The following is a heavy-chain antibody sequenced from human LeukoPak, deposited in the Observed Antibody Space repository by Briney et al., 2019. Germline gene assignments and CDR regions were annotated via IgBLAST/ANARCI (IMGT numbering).Heavy chain of an antibody. V-gene: IGHV1-18*04. CDR2: ISAYNGNT. CDR1: GYTFTSYG. Sequence: ASVTVSFKASGYTFTSYGISWVRQAPGQGLEWMGWISAYNGNTNYSQKLQGRVTITTATSTNTAYMELRSLRSDDTAVYYCARVLCSGGSCPADYWGQGTLVTVSS. D-gene: IGHD2-15*01. CDR3: ARVLCSGGSCPADY. J-gene: IGHJ4*02.